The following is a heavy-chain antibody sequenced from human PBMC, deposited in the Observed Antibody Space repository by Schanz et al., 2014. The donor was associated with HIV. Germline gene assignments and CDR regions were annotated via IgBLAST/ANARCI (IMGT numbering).Heavy chain of an antibody. V-gene: IGHV3-23*01. CDR3: VKAYSSGFSGAGS. J-gene: IGHJ5*02. D-gene: IGHD5-18*01. Sequence: EVQLLESGGGLVQPGGSLRLSCAASGFTFSSYAMTWVRQAPGKGLDFFSTISGSDGDTYYADSVKGRFTISRDNSRNALYLHMNSLRADDTAIYYCVKAYSSGFSGAGSWGQGALVTVSS. CDR2: ISGSDGDT. CDR1: GFTFSSYA.